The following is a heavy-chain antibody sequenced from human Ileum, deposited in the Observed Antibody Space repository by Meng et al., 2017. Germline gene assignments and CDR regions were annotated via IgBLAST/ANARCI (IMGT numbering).Heavy chain of an antibody. J-gene: IGHJ4*02. CDR1: TGSLTNVNKS. V-gene: IGHV4-30-4*01. D-gene: IGHD5-18*01. CDR2: IYYDGSS. CDR3: AREFYVDTAMVIDS. Sequence: QVQLQESGPGLVKPSQTLSLTCSVSTGSLTNVNKSWNWIRQAPGQALEHIGYIYYDGSSYATPSLKSRVTMSIDTSTNQFSLRLDSVTAADTAVYYCAREFYVDTAMVIDSWGPGALVTVSS.